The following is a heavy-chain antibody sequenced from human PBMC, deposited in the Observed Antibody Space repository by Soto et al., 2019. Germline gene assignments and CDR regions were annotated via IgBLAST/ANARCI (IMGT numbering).Heavy chain of an antibody. V-gene: IGHV1-18*01. CDR1: GYTFTNYG. D-gene: IGHD6-19*01. Sequence: QVQLVQSGAEVKKPGASVKVSCKASGYTFTNYGISWVRQAPGQGLEWMGWISTYNGHTTSAQKLQGRVTMTTDTSTCTAYMELRSLRSDDTAVYYCARDWGQQWLAYGMDVWGQGTTVTVSS. CDR2: ISTYNGHT. J-gene: IGHJ6*02. CDR3: ARDWGQQWLAYGMDV.